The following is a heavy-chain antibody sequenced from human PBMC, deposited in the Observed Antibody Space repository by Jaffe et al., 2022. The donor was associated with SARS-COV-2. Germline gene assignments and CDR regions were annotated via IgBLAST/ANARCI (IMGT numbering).Heavy chain of an antibody. Sequence: EVQLVESGGGLVQPRGSLRLSCAASGFTFSTYSMHWVRQAPGKGLEWVSYISAGTSTIYYADSVKGRFTISRDNTKNALYLQIIGLRDEDTAVYYCARDTGSSYGYYYNGMDVWGQGTTVTVSS. V-gene: IGHV3-48*02. CDR2: ISAGTSTI. D-gene: IGHD2-15*01. J-gene: IGHJ6*01. CDR3: ARDTGSSYGYYYNGMDV. CDR1: GFTFSTYS.